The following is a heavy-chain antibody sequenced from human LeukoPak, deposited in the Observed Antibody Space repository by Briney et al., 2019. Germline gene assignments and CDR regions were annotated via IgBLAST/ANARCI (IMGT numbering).Heavy chain of an antibody. V-gene: IGHV1-8*03. CDR2: MNPNSGNT. CDR1: GYTFTSYD. D-gene: IGHD5-12*01. J-gene: IGHJ3*02. CDR3: ARGVATSGAFDI. Sequence: ASVKVSCKASGYTFTSYDINWVRQATGQGREWMGWMNPNSGNTGYAQKFQGRVTITRNTSISTAYMELSSLRSEDTAVYYCARGVATSGAFDIWGQGTMVTVSS.